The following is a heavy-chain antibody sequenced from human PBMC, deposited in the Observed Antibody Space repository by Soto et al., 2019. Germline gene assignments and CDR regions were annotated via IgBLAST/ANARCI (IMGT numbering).Heavy chain of an antibody. V-gene: IGHV1-18*01. D-gene: IGHD6-19*01. CDR1: GYSFTNYG. CDR2: ISAYNGDT. CDR3: ARDRGVAPPVAGNTHYYYYMDV. J-gene: IGHJ6*03. Sequence: QDPLVQSGGEVKKPGASMKVSCKASGYSFTNYGITWVRQAPGQGFEWMGWISAYNGDTNYAQKLQGRVTMTTDASTSTAYLELRSLRSDDTAVYYCARDRGVAPPVAGNTHYYYYMDVWGKGTTVTVSS.